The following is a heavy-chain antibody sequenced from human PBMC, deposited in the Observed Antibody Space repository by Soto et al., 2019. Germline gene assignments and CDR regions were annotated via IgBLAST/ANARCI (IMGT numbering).Heavy chain of an antibody. D-gene: IGHD6-19*01. CDR1: CGSIIGSY. V-gene: IGHV4-59*01. J-gene: IGHJ4*02. Sequence: PSETLSLTGSVSCGSIIGSYWIWIRQSPGKGLECLGYVYYTGSTNYSPSLRSRVSISVDTSKNEFSLRLSSVTAADTAVYFCARSVAVPGAHIDYWGQGTQVTVSS. CDR3: ARSVAVPGAHIDY. CDR2: VYYTGST.